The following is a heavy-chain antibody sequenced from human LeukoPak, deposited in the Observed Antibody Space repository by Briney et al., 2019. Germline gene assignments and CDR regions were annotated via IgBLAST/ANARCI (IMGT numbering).Heavy chain of an antibody. CDR1: GFTFSSYG. CDR3: ATNSVAATLEH. Sequence: PGRSLRLSCAASGFTFSSYGMHWVRQAPGKGLEWVAVIWYDGSNKYYADSAKGRFTISRDNSKNTLYLQMNSLRAEDTAVYYCATNSVAATLEHWGQGTLVTVSS. J-gene: IGHJ4*02. V-gene: IGHV3-33*01. CDR2: IWYDGSNK. D-gene: IGHD2-15*01.